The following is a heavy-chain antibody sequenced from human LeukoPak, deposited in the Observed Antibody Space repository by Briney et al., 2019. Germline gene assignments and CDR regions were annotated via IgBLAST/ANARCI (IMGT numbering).Heavy chain of an antibody. Sequence: GRSLRLSCAASGFTFSNYAMTWVRQAPGKGLEWVSSIRGNGGGTFYADSVKGRFTISRDNSENTLFLQMNSLRADDAAIYYCAKDQIGVLPDAFDIWGQGTMVSVSS. V-gene: IGHV3-23*01. CDR3: AKDQIGVLPDAFDI. CDR2: IRGNGGGT. D-gene: IGHD3-10*01. CDR1: GFTFSNYA. J-gene: IGHJ3*02.